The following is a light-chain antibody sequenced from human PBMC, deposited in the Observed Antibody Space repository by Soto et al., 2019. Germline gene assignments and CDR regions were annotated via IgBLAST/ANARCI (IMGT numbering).Light chain of an antibody. CDR2: DTS. V-gene: IGKV3-20*01. CDR3: QQYGSPPLT. Sequence: EVALTQSPGTLSLSVRERVTLSGRASQSVSSYLAWYQQTPGQATRLLIYDTSNRAPGTPDRFSCSGSGTDITLTISRLEPEEFRGDYCQQYGSPPLTFGGGTTVEIK. CDR1: QSVSSY. J-gene: IGKJ4*01.